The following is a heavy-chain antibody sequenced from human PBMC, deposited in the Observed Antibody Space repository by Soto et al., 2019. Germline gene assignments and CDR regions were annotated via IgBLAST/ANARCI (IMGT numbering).Heavy chain of an antibody. J-gene: IGHJ5*02. CDR1: GFTFSSYW. D-gene: IGHD2-8*02. CDR3: AAYCTACKAKDWFDP. Sequence: EVQLVESGGGLVQPGGSLRLSCAASGFTFSSYWMHWVRQAPGKGLVWVARMNTDGTSTGYADSVKGRVTISRDNAKNTLYLQMNSLSAEDTAVYYCAAYCTACKAKDWFDPWGQGTLVTVSA. CDR2: MNTDGTST. V-gene: IGHV3-74*01.